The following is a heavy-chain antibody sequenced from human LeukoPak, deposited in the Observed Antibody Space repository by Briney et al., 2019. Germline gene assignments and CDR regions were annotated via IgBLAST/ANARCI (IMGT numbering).Heavy chain of an antibody. Sequence: PGGSLRLSCAASGFTFSSYSMNWVRRAPGKGLEWVSYIGSQSTTTNYADSVKGRFTISRDNAKNSLFLQMNSLRAEDTAVYYCARDTMGGFGELSSYYFDYWGQGTLVTVSS. CDR2: IGSQSTTT. V-gene: IGHV3-48*01. J-gene: IGHJ4*02. CDR3: ARDTMGGFGELSSYYFDY. CDR1: GFTFSSYS. D-gene: IGHD3-10*01.